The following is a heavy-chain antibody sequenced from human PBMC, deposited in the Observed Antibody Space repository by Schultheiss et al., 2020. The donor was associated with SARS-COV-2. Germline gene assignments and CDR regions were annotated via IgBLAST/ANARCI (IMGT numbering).Heavy chain of an antibody. D-gene: IGHD1-1*01. Sequence: SETLSLTHTVSGGYISTYHWTWIRQALGKGLACFGDINNSGSTNSKPSLKSRVTISVDTSKNQFSLKLSSVTAADTAVYYCAREGTRGFNWFDPWGQGTLVTVSS. J-gene: IGHJ5*02. CDR3: AREGTRGFNWFDP. CDR2: INNSGST. CDR1: GGYISTYH. V-gene: IGHV4-59*01.